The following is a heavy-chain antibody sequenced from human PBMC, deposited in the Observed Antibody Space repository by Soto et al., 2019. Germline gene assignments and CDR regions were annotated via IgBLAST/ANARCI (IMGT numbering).Heavy chain of an antibody. CDR3: ARGGGFDSFDY. Sequence: LSLTCTVSGASITYGAYSWSWIRQTPGKGLEWIGYINHLETTFYNPSFESRLTLSIDRTKNQFSLNLKSMSAAGRAVYFCARGGGFDSFDYWGQGILVTVSS. D-gene: IGHD3-10*01. CDR1: GASITYGAYS. V-gene: IGHV4-30-2*01. J-gene: IGHJ4*02. CDR2: INHLETT.